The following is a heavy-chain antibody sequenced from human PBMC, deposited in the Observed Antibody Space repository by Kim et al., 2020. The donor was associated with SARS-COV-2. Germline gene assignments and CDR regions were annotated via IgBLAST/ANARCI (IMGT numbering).Heavy chain of an antibody. J-gene: IGHJ4*02. CDR2: ISGDGGST. CDR3: AKGPSLVLLWFGEFRLFDY. Sequence: GGSLRLSCAASGFTFDDYAMHWVRQAPGKGLEWVSLISGDGGSTYYADSVKGRFTISRDNSKNSLYLQMNSLRTEDTALYYCAKGPSLVLLWFGEFRLFDYWGQGTLVTVSS. V-gene: IGHV3-43*02. D-gene: IGHD3-10*01. CDR1: GFTFDDYA.